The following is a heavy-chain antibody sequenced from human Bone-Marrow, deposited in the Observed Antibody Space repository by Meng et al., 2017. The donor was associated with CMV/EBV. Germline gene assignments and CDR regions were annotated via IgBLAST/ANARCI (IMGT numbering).Heavy chain of an antibody. D-gene: IGHD3-16*01. CDR2: IYSGGSST. CDR1: GFTFSSYS. J-gene: IGHJ6*02. V-gene: IGHV3-23*03. Sequence: GGSLRLSCAASGFTFSSYSTNWVRQAPGKGLEWVSVIYSGGSSTYYADSVKGRFTISRDNSKNTLYLQMNSLRAEDTAVYYCAKDMSKDYYYYGMAVWGPGNTVNFSS. CDR3: AKDMSKDYYYYGMAV.